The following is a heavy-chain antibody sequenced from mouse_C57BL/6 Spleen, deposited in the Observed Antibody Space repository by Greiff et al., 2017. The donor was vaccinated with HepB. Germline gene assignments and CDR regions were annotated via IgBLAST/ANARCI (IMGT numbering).Heavy chain of an antibody. D-gene: IGHD4-1*01. CDR1: GYTFTSYG. V-gene: IGHV1-81*01. J-gene: IGHJ1*03. CDR2: IYPRSGNT. CDR3: ARGPLTGTFYWYFDV. Sequence: VQLLQSGAELARPGASVKLSCRASGYTFTSYGISWVQQRTGQGLEWIGEIYPRSGNTYYNEKFKGKATLTADKSSSTAYMELRSLTSEDSAVYFWARGPLTGTFYWYFDVWGTGTTVTVSS.